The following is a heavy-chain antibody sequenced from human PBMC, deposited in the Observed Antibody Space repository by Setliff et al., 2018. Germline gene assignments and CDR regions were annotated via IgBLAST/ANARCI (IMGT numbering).Heavy chain of an antibody. CDR2: IYPGDSDT. CDR3: ARRNTAMVYGFDI. Sequence: RGESLKISCQASEYSFTTYWIGWVRQMPGKGLEWMGIIYPGDSDTRYSPSFQGQVTISADKSINTAYLQWSSLKASDTAMYYCARRNTAMVYGFDIWGQGTMVTVSS. CDR1: EYSFTTYW. V-gene: IGHV5-51*01. J-gene: IGHJ3*02. D-gene: IGHD5-18*01.